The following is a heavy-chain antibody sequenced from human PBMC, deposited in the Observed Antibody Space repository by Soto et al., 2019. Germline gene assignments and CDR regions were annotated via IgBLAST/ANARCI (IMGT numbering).Heavy chain of an antibody. D-gene: IGHD3-10*01. CDR2: IDPSDSYT. V-gene: IGHV5-10-1*01. J-gene: IGHJ6*02. Sequence: PRESLKISCKGSGYSFTSYWISWVRQMPGKGLEWMGRIDPSDSYTNYSPSFQGHVTISADKSISTAYLQWSSLKASDTAMYYCASSYYYDYYYYGMDVWGQGTTVTVSS. CDR3: ASSYYYDYYYYGMDV. CDR1: GYSFTSYW.